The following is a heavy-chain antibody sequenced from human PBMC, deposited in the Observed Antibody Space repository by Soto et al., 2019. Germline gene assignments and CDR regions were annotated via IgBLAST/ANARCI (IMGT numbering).Heavy chain of an antibody. CDR1: GFTVSNNY. CDR2: IYSGGST. V-gene: IGHV3-66*01. D-gene: IGHD3-16*01. Sequence: GGSLGLSCAASGFTVSNNYMSWVRQAPGKGLEWVSLIYSGGSTYYANSVKGRFTISRDSSKNTLYLQMNSLRAEDTAMYYCAAYSHKGYWGQGTLVTVSS. CDR3: AAYSHKGY. J-gene: IGHJ4*02.